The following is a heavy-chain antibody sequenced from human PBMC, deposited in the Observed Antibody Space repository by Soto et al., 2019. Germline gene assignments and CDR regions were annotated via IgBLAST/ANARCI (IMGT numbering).Heavy chain of an antibody. Sequence: QVQLQQWGAGLLKPSETLSLTCAVYGGSFSGYYWSWIRQPPGKGLEWIGEINHSGSTNYNPSLKSRLTISVDTAKNQFSQKLSSVTDADTAVYYGARCDLLMVEDSGVDTWGQGTLGRVSS. D-gene: IGHD3-10*01. J-gene: IGHJ5*02. V-gene: IGHV4-34*01. CDR3: ARCDLLMVEDSGVDT. CDR1: GGSFSGYY. CDR2: INHSGST.